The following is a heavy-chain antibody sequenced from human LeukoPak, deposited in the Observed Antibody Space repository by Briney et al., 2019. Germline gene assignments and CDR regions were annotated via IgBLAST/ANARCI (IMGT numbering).Heavy chain of an antibody. J-gene: IGHJ4*02. CDR3: ARYDYSNYAFDY. V-gene: IGHV3-21*01. CDR1: GFTFSSYS. Sequence: GGSLRLSCAASGFTFSSYSMNWVRQPPGTGLEWVSSISSSSSYIYYADSVKGRFTISRDNAKNSLYLQMNSLSAEDAAVDYCARYDYSNYAFDYWGQGTLVTVSS. D-gene: IGHD4-11*01. CDR2: ISSSSSYI.